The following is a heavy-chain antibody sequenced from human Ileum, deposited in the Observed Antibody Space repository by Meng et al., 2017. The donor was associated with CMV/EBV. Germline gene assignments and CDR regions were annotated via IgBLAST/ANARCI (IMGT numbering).Heavy chain of an antibody. CDR3: ARADIVVVPAATSFDY. J-gene: IGHJ4*02. CDR1: GFTFSSYS. V-gene: IGHV3-21*01. D-gene: IGHD2-2*01. CDR2: ISSSSSYI. Sequence: SGFTFSSYSMNWVRQAPGKWLEWVSSISSSSSYIYYADSVKGRFTISRDNAKNSLYLQMNSLRAEDTAVYYCARADIVVVPAATSFDYWGQGTLVTVSS.